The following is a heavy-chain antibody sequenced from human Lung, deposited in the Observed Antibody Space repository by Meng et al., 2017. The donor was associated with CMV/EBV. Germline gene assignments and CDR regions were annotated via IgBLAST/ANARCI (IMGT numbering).Heavy chain of an antibody. CDR2: ISPMRSVT. Sequence: SVKVSCKASGYTFNKYVTSWVRQAPGQGLEWMGGISPMRSVTNYAQKFQGRVTIIADTSTATVYMELSSLRSEDTAMYYGVASEEFYHFRGGWGWYYHYGMDVWGQGTTVTVSS. D-gene: IGHD3-3*02. CDR1: GYTFNKYV. J-gene: IGHJ6*02. V-gene: IGHV1-69*10. CDR3: VASEEFYHFRGGWGWYYHYGMDV.